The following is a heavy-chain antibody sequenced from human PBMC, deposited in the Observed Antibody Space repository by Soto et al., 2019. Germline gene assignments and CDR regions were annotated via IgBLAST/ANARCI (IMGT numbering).Heavy chain of an antibody. CDR1: GGTFSSYT. D-gene: IGHD5-12*01. CDR2: IIPILGIA. Sequence: QVQLVQSGAEVKKPGSSVKVSCKASGGTFSSYTISWVRQAPGQGLEWMGRIIPILGIANHAQKFQGRGTITADKSTSTAYMELSSLRSWDTAVYYRAEGGDIVAPDHWGQGALVTGSS. V-gene: IGHV1-69*02. CDR3: AEGGDIVAPDH. J-gene: IGHJ5*02.